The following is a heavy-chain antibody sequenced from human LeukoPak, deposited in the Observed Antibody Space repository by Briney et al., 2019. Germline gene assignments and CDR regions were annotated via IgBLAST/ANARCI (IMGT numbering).Heavy chain of an antibody. CDR1: GGTFSSYA. Sequence: ASVKVSCKASGGTFSSYALSWVRQAPGQGLEWMGGIIPIFGTANYAQKFQGRVTITADESTSTAYMELSSLRSEDTAVYYCAREVYSGYDKFDYWGHGTLVTVSS. D-gene: IGHD5-12*01. CDR3: AREVYSGYDKFDY. CDR2: IIPIFGTA. J-gene: IGHJ4*01. V-gene: IGHV1-69*13.